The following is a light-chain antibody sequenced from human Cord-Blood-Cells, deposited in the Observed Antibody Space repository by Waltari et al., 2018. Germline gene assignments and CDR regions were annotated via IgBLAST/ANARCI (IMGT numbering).Light chain of an antibody. Sequence: SYELTQPPSVSVSPGQTARTTCSGDAFPKQYAYWYQQKPGQAPELVIYKDSERPSGIPERFSGSSSGTTVTLTISGVQAEDEADYYCQSADSSGTYVFGTGTKVTVL. CDR2: KDS. J-gene: IGLJ1*01. CDR3: QSADSSGTYV. V-gene: IGLV3-25*03. CDR1: AFPKQY.